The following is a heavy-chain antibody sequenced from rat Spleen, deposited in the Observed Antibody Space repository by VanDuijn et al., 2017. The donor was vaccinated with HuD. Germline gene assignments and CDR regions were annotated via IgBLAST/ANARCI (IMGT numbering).Heavy chain of an antibody. J-gene: IGHJ4*01. CDR2: INYDGSGP. Sequence: EVQLVESDGGLVQPGRSLKLSCAASGCTFSDYYMAWVRQVPTKGLEWVATINYDGSGPYYRDYVKGRFTISRDNANRTLYLQMNSLRSEDTATYYCARQHSSHIYPSYVMDAWGHGASVTVSS. CDR3: ARQHSSHIYPSYVMDA. CDR1: GCTFSDYY. D-gene: IGHD1-2*01. V-gene: IGHV5-22*01.